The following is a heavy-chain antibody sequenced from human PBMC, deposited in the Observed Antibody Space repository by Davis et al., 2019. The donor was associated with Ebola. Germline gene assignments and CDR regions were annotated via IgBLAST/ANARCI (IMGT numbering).Heavy chain of an antibody. CDR3: AKDGIAVAQT. J-gene: IGHJ3*01. Sequence: GESLKISCAASGFGFRTYSMHWVRQAPGKGLEWVAVISYDGSNKYYADSVKGRFTISRDNSKNTLYLQMNSLRAEDTAVYYCAKDGIAVAQTWGQGTMVTVSS. V-gene: IGHV3-30*04. D-gene: IGHD6-19*01. CDR2: ISYDGSNK. CDR1: GFGFRTYS.